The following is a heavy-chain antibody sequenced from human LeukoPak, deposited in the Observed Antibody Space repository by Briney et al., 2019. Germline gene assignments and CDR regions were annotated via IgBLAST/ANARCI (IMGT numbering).Heavy chain of an antibody. CDR3: ARSAGGAAAGDFDY. V-gene: IGHV3-30*02. CDR2: IRYDGSNK. CDR1: GFTFSSYG. J-gene: IGHJ4*02. Sequence: GGSLRLSCAASGFTFSSYGMHWVRQAPGKGLEWVAFIRYDGSNKYYADSVKGRFTISRGNSKNTLYLQMNSLRAEDTAFYYCARSAGGAAAGDFDYWGQGTLVTVSS. D-gene: IGHD6-13*01.